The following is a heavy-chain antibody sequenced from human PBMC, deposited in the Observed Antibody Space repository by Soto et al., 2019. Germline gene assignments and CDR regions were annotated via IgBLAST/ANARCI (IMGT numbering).Heavy chain of an antibody. D-gene: IGHD4-17*01. Sequence: EVPLLESGGGLVQPGGSLRLSCAASGFTFSNYAMKWVRQAPGKGLEWVSVIGSGGDGIHYADSVEGRFTISRDNSKNTVNLQMNSLGAEDTAVYYCATYGQHLMDYWGQGTLVTVSS. V-gene: IGHV3-23*01. J-gene: IGHJ4*02. CDR3: ATYGQHLMDY. CDR2: IGSGGDGI. CDR1: GFTFSNYA.